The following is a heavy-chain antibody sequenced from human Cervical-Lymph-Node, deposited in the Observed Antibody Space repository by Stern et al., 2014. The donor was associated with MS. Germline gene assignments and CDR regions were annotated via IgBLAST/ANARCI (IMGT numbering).Heavy chain of an antibody. J-gene: IGHJ6*02. V-gene: IGHV3-9*01. Sequence: VQLVESGGGLEQPGRSLRLSCAASGFTFGDYAMHWVRQAPGKGLEWVSGISWSSTNVAYADSVRGRFTISRDNAKNSLFLQMNSLRAEDTALYYCVKETSPSYYYGMDAWGQGTTVIVSS. CDR2: ISWSSTNV. CDR3: VKETSPSYYYGMDA. CDR1: GFTFGDYA.